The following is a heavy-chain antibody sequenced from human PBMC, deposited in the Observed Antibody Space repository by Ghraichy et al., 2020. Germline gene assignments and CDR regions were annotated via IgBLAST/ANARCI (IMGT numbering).Heavy chain of an antibody. CDR1: GGSFSGYY. Sequence: SETLSLTCAVYGGSFSGYYWSWIRQPPGKGLEWIGEINHSGSTNYNPSLKSRVTISVDTSKNQFSLKLSSVTAADTAVYYCASAVLGYYFDYWGQGTLVTVS. D-gene: IGHD3-22*01. CDR3: ASAVLGYYFDY. J-gene: IGHJ4*02. CDR2: INHSGST. V-gene: IGHV4-34*01.